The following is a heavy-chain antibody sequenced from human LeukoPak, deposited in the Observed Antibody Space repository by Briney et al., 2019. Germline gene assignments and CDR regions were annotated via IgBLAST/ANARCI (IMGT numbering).Heavy chain of an antibody. D-gene: IGHD3-10*01. V-gene: IGHV3-48*01. J-gene: IGHJ4*02. CDR1: GFTFSSYS. CDR3: ARAESYYGSGSYAY. CDR2: ISSSSSTI. Sequence: GGSLRLSCAASGFTFSSYSMNWVRQAPGKGLEWVSYISSSSSTIYYAGSVKGRFTISRDNAKNSLYLQMNSLRAEDTAVYYCARAESYYGSGSYAYWGQGTLVTVSS.